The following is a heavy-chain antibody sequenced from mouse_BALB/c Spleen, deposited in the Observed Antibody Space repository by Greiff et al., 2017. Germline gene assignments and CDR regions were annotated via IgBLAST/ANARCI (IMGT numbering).Heavy chain of an antibody. Sequence: QVQLKESGPGLVAPSQSLSITCTVSGFSLTSYGVHWVRQPPGKGLEWLGVIWAGGSTNYNSALMSRLSISKDNSKSQVFLKMNSLQTDDTAMYYCARRGDRYDVGYYAMDYWGQGTSVTVSS. CDR1: GFSLTSYG. J-gene: IGHJ4*01. CDR2: IWAGGST. V-gene: IGHV2-9*02. D-gene: IGHD2-14*01. CDR3: ARRGDRYDVGYYAMDY.